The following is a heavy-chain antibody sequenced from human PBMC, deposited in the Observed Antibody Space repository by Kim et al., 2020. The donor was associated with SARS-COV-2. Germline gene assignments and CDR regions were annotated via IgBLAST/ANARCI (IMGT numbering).Heavy chain of an antibody. Sequence: AQGFTGRFVFSLDTSVSTAYLQISSLKAEDTAVYYCARDLAAAGTVTFDYWGQGTLVTVSS. CDR3: ARDLAAAGTVTFDY. J-gene: IGHJ4*02. V-gene: IGHV7-4-1*02. D-gene: IGHD6-13*01.